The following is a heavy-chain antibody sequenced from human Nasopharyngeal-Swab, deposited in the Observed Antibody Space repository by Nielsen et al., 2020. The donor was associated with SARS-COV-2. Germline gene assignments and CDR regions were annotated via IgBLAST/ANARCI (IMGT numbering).Heavy chain of an antibody. J-gene: IGHJ4*02. V-gene: IGHV3-53*01. CDR2: NYSGGST. Sequence: GALSLSCAASGFTVSSNYMSWVRQAPGKGLESVSGNYSGGSTYYADSVKCRFTISRDNSKNTLYLQMNSLRAEDTAVYYCAREGTTYYYDSSGYYSEYYFDYWGQGTLVTVSS. CDR3: AREGTTYYYDSSGYYSEYYFDY. D-gene: IGHD3-22*01. CDR1: GFTVSSNY.